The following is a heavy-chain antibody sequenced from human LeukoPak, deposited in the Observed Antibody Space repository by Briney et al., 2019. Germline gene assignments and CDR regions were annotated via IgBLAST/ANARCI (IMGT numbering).Heavy chain of an antibody. CDR1: GLSVSNSY. CDR2: ICSIGSI. Sequence: GSLRLSCAASGLSVSNSYMNWVRQAPGKGLQWVASICSIGSIYYADSVKGRFTISRDNSKNTLDLQMSSLRAEDTAVYYCARSKRVRGAATDAFDIWGQGTMVTVSS. V-gene: IGHV3-53*01. J-gene: IGHJ3*02. CDR3: ARSKRVRGAATDAFDI. D-gene: IGHD3-10*01.